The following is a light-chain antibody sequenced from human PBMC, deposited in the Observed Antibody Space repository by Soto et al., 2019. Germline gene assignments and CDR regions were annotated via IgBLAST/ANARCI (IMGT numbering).Light chain of an antibody. CDR3: QQSYTFPLT. Sequence: DIQMTQSPSSLSASVGDRVTITCRASQTIRDDLNWYQQKLGKAPKLLIFGAVTLETGVPSRFSGRGSGTLFSLIISDLQPDDFATYYCQQSYTFPLTFGGGTKVEIK. V-gene: IGKV1-39*01. CDR2: GAV. J-gene: IGKJ4*01. CDR1: QTIRDD.